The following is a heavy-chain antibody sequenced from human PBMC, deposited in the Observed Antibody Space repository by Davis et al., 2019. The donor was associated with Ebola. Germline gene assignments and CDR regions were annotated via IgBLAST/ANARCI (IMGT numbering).Heavy chain of an antibody. CDR3: ARQPYSSSWYNYYGMDV. CDR1: GGSFSGYY. D-gene: IGHD6-13*01. CDR2: INHSGST. V-gene: IGHV4-34*01. Sequence: MPSETLSLTCAVYGGSFSGYYWSWIRQPPGKGLAWIGEINHSGSTNYNPSLKSRVTISVDTSKNQFSLKLSSVTAADTAVYYCARQPYSSSWYNYYGMDVWGQGTTVTVSS. J-gene: IGHJ6*02.